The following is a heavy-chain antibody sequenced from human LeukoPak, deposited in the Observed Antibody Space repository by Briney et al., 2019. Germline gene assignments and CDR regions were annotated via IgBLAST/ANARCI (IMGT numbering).Heavy chain of an antibody. CDR3: AKDSDWSCDY. D-gene: IGHD2-21*01. J-gene: IGHJ4*02. V-gene: IGHV3-30*02. CDR1: GFTFSSND. CDR2: IKFDGSYK. Sequence: GGSLRLSCAASGFTFSSNDIHWVRQGPGKGLEWMSFIKFDGSYKWYADSVKGRFTFSRDNAKNPVYLEMNSLRAEDTAFYYCAKDSDWSCDYWGQGTLVTVSS.